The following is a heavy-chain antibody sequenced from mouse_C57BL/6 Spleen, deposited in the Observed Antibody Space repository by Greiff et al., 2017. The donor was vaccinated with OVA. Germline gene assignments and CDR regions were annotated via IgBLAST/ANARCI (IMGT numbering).Heavy chain of an antibody. Sequence: QQSCKASGYTFTSYWMHWVKQRPGQGLEWIGEIDPSDSYTNYNQKFKGKSTLTVDKSSSTAYMQLSSLTSEDSAVYYCAKWPYFDYWGQGTTLTVSS. CDR1: GYTFTSYW. J-gene: IGHJ2*01. CDR2: IDPSDSYT. V-gene: IGHV1-69*01. CDR3: AKWPYFDY.